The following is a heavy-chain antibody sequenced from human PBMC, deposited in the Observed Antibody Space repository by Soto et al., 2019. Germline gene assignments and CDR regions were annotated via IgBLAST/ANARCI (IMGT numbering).Heavy chain of an antibody. Sequence: ASVKVSCKASGYTFTSYDINWVRQATGQGLEWMGWMNPNSGNPGYAQKFQGRVTMTRNTSISTAYMELSSLRSEDPAVYYCARGAAEGDEYYQHWGQGTLVTVSS. CDR3: ARGAAEGDEYYQH. CDR1: GYTFTSYD. D-gene: IGHD6-13*01. V-gene: IGHV1-8*01. J-gene: IGHJ1*01. CDR2: MNPNSGNP.